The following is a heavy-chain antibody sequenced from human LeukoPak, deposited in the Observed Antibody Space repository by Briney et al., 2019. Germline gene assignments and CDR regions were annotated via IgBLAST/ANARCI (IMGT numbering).Heavy chain of an antibody. CDR1: GGSISSGSYY. V-gene: IGHV4-61*02. CDR3: ARDSCSGGSCYSSWFDP. D-gene: IGHD2-15*01. J-gene: IGHJ5*02. Sequence: SQTLSLTCTVSGGSISSGSYYWSWIRQPAGKGLEWIGRIYTSGSTNYNPSLKRRVTISVDTSKNQFSLKLSSVTAADTAVYYCARDSCSGGSCYSSWFDPWGQGTLVTVSS. CDR2: IYTSGST.